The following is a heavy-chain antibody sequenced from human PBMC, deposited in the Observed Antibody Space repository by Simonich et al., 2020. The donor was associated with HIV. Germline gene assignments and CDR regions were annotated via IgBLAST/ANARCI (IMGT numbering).Heavy chain of an antibody. Sequence: QVQLQESGPGLVEPSETLSLTCAVSNYSSTNTYYWAWIRQPPGRGLEWIGSFYHSGSTYYNPSLKSRVTISVDTSKNQFSLKVKSVTAADTAVYYCATEANGSFDYWGQGTLVTVSS. V-gene: IGHV4-38-2*02. J-gene: IGHJ4*02. D-gene: IGHD2-8*01. CDR1: NYSSTNTYY. CDR3: ATEANGSFDY. CDR2: FYHSGST.